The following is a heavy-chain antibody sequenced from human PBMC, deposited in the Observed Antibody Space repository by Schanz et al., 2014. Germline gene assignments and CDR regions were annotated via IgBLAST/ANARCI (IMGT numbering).Heavy chain of an antibody. CDR2: MNSKTGNT. V-gene: IGHV1-8*01. D-gene: IGHD3-16*01. J-gene: IGHJ4*02. CDR1: GYTFTSYD. CDR3: TKGRTFGR. Sequence: QLMQSGSEVRKPGASVKVSCKASGYTFTSYDINWVRQATGQGLEWMGWMNSKTGNTGYAQRLQGRVTMTRNTSITTAYLELSSLRSGDTAVYYCTKGRTFGRWGQGTLVTVSS.